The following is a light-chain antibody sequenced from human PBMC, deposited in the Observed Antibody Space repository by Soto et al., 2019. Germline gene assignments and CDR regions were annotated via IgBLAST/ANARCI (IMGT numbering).Light chain of an antibody. CDR3: QQSYSAPFT. CDR2: AAS. Sequence: DIQLSQSPSTLSASVGDTVTITCRASQRIGKYLKWYQQKPGKAPKLLIYAASSLQPGAPSICSGSRSWTDFTLTISSLHLEDVATYYCQQSYSAPFTFGPGTKVDFK. V-gene: IGKV1-39*01. CDR1: QRIGKY. J-gene: IGKJ3*01.